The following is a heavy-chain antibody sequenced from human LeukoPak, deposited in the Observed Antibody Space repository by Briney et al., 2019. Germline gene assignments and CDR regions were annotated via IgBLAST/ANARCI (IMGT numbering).Heavy chain of an antibody. Sequence: SETLSLTCTVSGGSISSYYWSWIQQPPGKGLEWIGYIYYSGSTNYNPSLKSRVTISVDTSKNQFSLKLSSVTAADTAVYYCARGAGRLRIGSYDYWGQGTLVTVSS. V-gene: IGHV4-59*01. CDR1: GGSISSYY. CDR2: IYYSGST. J-gene: IGHJ4*02. D-gene: IGHD5-12*01. CDR3: ARGAGRLRIGSYDY.